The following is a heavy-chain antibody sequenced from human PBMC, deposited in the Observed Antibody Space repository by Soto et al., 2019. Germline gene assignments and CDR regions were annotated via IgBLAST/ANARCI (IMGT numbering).Heavy chain of an antibody. V-gene: IGHV3-30-3*01. CDR2: ISYDGSNK. Sequence: PGGSLRLSCSASVFTFSSYAMHWVRQAPGKGLEWVAVISYDGSNKYYADSVKGRFTISRDNSKNTLYLQMNSLRAEDTAVYYCARTVNYDFCSGLVYWGQGTLGTVSS. CDR3: ARTVNYDFCSGLVY. J-gene: IGHJ4*02. D-gene: IGHD3-3*01. CDR1: VFTFSSYA.